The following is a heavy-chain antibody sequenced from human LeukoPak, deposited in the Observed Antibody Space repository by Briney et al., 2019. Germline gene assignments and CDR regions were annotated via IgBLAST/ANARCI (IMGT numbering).Heavy chain of an antibody. V-gene: IGHV3-15*04. CDR2: IEAKAHGGTI. D-gene: IGHD1-26*01. Sequence: GGSLRLSCAASGFTFSSYEMNWVRQAPGKGLEWVGRIEAKAHGGTIEYAAPVKGRFTISRDDSKNTLYLQMNSLKTEDTAVYYCTTDGVGVEGATYDNWGQGTLVSVSS. J-gene: IGHJ4*02. CDR3: TTDGVGVEGATYDN. CDR1: GFTFSSYE.